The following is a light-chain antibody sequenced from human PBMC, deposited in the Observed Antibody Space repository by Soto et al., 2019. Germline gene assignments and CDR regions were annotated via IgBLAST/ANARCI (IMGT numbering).Light chain of an antibody. CDR3: QQLNYYPIT. Sequence: GDRVTITCRASRGADSFLAWYQQRPGKAPNLLIYDSSTLQSGVPSRFSGSGSGTDFTLTISSLQAEDFATYYCQQLNYYPITFGGGTKVEIK. J-gene: IGKJ4*01. V-gene: IGKV1-9*01. CDR2: DSS. CDR1: RGADSF.